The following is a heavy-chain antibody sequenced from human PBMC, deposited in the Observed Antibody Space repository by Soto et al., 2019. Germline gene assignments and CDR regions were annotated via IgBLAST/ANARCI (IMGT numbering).Heavy chain of an antibody. Sequence: GGSLRLSCAASGFTFSDYFMTWIRQAPGKGLEWVSYISGSGSSTKYYADAVEGRFTISRDNAKNSLYLQMNSLTAEDTAVYYCARSSATVNGWWGYGLDVWGQGTTVTV. V-gene: IGHV3-11*01. J-gene: IGHJ6*02. D-gene: IGHD2-15*01. CDR2: ISGSGSSTK. CDR3: ARSSATVNGWWGYGLDV. CDR1: GFTFSDYF.